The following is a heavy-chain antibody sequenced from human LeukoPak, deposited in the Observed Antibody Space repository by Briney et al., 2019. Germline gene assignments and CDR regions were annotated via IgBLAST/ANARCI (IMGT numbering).Heavy chain of an antibody. D-gene: IGHD1-26*01. CDR1: GYTFTSYD. Sequence: ASVTLSFSGAGYTFTSYDISWVRQATGQGLEWMGWMNPNSGNTGYAQKCQGRVTMTRNTSISTADMELSSLRSEDTAVYYCARGWDEQYDYMDVWGKGTSVTVSS. J-gene: IGHJ6*03. CDR3: ARGWDEQYDYMDV. V-gene: IGHV1-8*01. CDR2: MNPNSGNT.